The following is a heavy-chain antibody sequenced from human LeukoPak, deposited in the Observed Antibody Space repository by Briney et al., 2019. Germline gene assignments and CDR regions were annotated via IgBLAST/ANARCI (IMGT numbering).Heavy chain of an antibody. CDR3: VISVSQLWFDP. D-gene: IGHD5-24*01. Sequence: GGSLRLSCAASGFTFSNAWMSWVRQAPGKGLEWVSLIYSGAGTYYADSVKGRFTISRDISKNTVYLQMNSLRAEDAAVYYCVISVSQLWFDPWGQGTLVTVSS. CDR2: IYSGAGT. CDR1: GFTFSNAW. V-gene: IGHV3-66*01. J-gene: IGHJ5*02.